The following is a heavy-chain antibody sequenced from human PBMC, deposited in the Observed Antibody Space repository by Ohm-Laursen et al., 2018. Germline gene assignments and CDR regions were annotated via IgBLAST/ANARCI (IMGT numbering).Heavy chain of an antibody. V-gene: IGHV3-48*02. CDR3: TGDGVAAHPGDAFDI. D-gene: IGHD2-15*01. J-gene: IGHJ3*02. Sequence: SLRLSCTATGFTFSSYGMNWVRQAPGKGLEWVSCITKNGATEYADSVKGRFTITRDNAMKSVFLQMNSLRDEDTAVYYCTGDGVAAHPGDAFDIWGHGTMVTVSS. CDR2: ITKNGATE. CDR1: GFTFSSYG.